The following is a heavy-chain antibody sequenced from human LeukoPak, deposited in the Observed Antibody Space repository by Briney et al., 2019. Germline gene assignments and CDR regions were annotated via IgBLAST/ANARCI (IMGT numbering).Heavy chain of an antibody. CDR3: AMFGLVAAIDS. V-gene: IGHV3-30-3*01. CDR2: ISYDGSNK. J-gene: IGHJ4*02. D-gene: IGHD5-12*01. Sequence: GGSLRLSCAASGFTFSSYAMHWVRQAPGKGLEWVAVISYDGSNKFYADSVKGRFTISRDNSNYTLYLQMNSLRAEDTAVYYCAMFGLVAAIDSWGQGTLVTVSS. CDR1: GFTFSSYA.